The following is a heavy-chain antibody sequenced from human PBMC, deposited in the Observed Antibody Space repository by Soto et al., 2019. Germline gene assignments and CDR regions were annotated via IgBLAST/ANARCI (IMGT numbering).Heavy chain of an antibody. CDR1: GYTFTNYA. D-gene: IGHD3-9*01. CDR2: INAGNGDT. J-gene: IGHJ4*02. Sequence: ASVKVSCKASGYTFTNYAMHWVRQAPGQRLEWIGRINAGNGDTKYSQKFQGRVTITRDTSASAAYMELSTLGSEDTSVYFCARSETDYSTFDYWGQGTLVTVSS. CDR3: ARSETDYSTFDY. V-gene: IGHV1-3*01.